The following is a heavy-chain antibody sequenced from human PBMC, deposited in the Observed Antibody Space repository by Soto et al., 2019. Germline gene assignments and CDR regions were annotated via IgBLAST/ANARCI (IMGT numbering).Heavy chain of an antibody. CDR1: GFTFSSYA. CDR3: VKDGYNFPGY. Sequence: VASVKVSCAASGFTFSSYAMSWVRQAPGKGLEWVSAISGSGGSTYYADSVKGRFTISRDNSKNTLYLQMNSLRAEDTAVYYCVKDGYNFPGYWGQGTLVTVSS. CDR2: ISGSGGST. J-gene: IGHJ4*02. D-gene: IGHD5-12*01. V-gene: IGHV3-23*01.